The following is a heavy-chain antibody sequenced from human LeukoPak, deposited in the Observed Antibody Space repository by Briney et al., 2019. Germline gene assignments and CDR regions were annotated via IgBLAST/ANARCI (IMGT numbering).Heavy chain of an antibody. V-gene: IGHV4-59*01. CDR2: IYYSGST. Sequence: SETLSLTCIVSGGSISSYYWSWIRQPPGKGLEWIGYIYYSGSTNYNPSLKSRVTISVDTSKNQFSLKLSSVTAADTAVYYCAREVRIAAAGANYFDYWGQGTLVTVSS. CDR1: GGSISSYY. J-gene: IGHJ4*02. CDR3: AREVRIAAAGANYFDY. D-gene: IGHD6-13*01.